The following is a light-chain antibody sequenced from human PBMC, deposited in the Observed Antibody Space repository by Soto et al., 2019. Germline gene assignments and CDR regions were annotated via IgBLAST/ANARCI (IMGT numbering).Light chain of an antibody. Sequence: EIVLTQSPDTLSLSPGERVTLSCRASQRMTNNFLAWFQQKPGLAPRLLIHGASTRASGVPDRFTGGGSGTDFVFTISRVEPEDFAVYYCQEYGRSPFTFGQGTKLQIK. V-gene: IGKV3-20*01. CDR2: GAS. CDR3: QEYGRSPFT. CDR1: QRMTNNF. J-gene: IGKJ2*01.